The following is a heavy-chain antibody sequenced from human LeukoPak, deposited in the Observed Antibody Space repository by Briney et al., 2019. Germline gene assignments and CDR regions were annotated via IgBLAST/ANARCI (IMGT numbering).Heavy chain of an antibody. Sequence: SETLSLTCTVSGGSISSYYWSWFRQPPGKGLEWIGYIYSSGSTNYNPPLKSRVTISVDTSKNQFSLKVTSVTAADTAVYYCTRGRFSPWYWGQGTLVTVSS. CDR1: GGSISSYY. J-gene: IGHJ4*02. CDR2: IYSSGST. CDR3: TRGRFSPWY. V-gene: IGHV4-59*01. D-gene: IGHD5-24*01.